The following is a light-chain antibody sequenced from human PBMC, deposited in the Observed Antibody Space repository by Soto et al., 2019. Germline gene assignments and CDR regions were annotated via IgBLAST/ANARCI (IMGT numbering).Light chain of an antibody. J-gene: IGKJ5*01. CDR1: QSVSSS. CDR3: QQRSNWRIT. Sequence: LVCTQSQDTLSLYPGEKAHLSCRASQSVSSSLAWYQQKPGQAPRLLISDTSNRATGIPARFSGSGSGTDFTLTISSLEPEDFAVYYCQQRSNWRITFGQGTRLEIK. CDR2: DTS. V-gene: IGKV3-11*01.